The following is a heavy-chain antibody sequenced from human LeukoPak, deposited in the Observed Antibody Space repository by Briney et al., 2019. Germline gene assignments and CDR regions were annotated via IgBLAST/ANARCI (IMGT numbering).Heavy chain of an antibody. CDR1: GFTFSSYL. CDR2: INGDGTTT. Sequence: PGRSLRLSCAASGFTFSSYLMHWVRQAPGKGLEWVSRINGDGTTTNYADSVKGRFTISRDNAKNTLYVEMNSLRAEDTAVYYCSRRVDATRWFDPWGQGTLVTVSS. J-gene: IGHJ5*02. CDR3: SRRVDATRWFDP. D-gene: IGHD2-15*01. V-gene: IGHV3-74*01.